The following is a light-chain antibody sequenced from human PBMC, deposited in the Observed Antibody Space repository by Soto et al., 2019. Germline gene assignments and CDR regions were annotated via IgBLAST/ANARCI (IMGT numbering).Light chain of an antibody. J-gene: IGKJ4*01. CDR1: QDISNY. CDR3: QQTKGFPLT. V-gene: IGKV1-12*01. CDR2: AVS. Sequence: DIQMTQSPSSVSASVGGGVTITCRASQDISNYLAWYQQIPGKAPKLLIYAVSTLDGGVPSRFSGSGSGTDFSLTVSGLLPEDSATYYCQQTKGFPLTFGGGTKVEIK.